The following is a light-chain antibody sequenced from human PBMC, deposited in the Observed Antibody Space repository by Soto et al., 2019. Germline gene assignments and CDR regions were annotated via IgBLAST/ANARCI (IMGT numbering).Light chain of an antibody. J-gene: IGKJ5*01. CDR1: QSVSSSY. Sequence: EIVLTQSPCTLSLSPGERATLSCRASQSVSSSYLSWYQQRPGQPPRLLIYGASDRATGIPDRFRGSGSETDFNLTISRLEPEDFAVYYCQQYGSSPQITFGKGTRLEIK. V-gene: IGKV3-20*01. CDR3: QQYGSSPQIT. CDR2: GAS.